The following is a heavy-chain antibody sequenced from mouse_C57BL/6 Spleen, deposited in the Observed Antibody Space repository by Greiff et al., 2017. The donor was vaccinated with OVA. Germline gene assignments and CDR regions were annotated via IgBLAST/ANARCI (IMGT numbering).Heavy chain of an antibody. J-gene: IGHJ2*01. CDR2: IYPGSGST. D-gene: IGHD1-1*01. Sequence: QVQLQQPGVELVKPGASVKMSCKASGYTFTSYWITWVKQRPGQGLEWIGDIYPGSGSTNYNEKFKSKATLTVDTSSSTAYMQLSSLTSEDSAVYYCAREWYYGSSYVNCDYWGQGTTLTVSS. V-gene: IGHV1-55*01. CDR3: AREWYYGSSYVNCDY. CDR1: GYTFTSYW.